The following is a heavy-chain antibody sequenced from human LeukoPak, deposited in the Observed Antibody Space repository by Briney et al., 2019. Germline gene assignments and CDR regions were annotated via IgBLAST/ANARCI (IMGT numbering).Heavy chain of an antibody. CDR3: ARLDGTVTSLDY. V-gene: IGHV4-34*01. CDR1: GGSFSGYY. J-gene: IGHJ4*02. CDR2: IYYSGST. D-gene: IGHD2-21*02. Sequence: SETLSLTCAVYGGSFSGYYWSWIRQPPGKGLEWIGSIYYSGSTYYNPSLKSRVTISVDTSKNQFSLKLSSVTAADTAVYYCARLDGTVTSLDYWGQGTLVTVSS.